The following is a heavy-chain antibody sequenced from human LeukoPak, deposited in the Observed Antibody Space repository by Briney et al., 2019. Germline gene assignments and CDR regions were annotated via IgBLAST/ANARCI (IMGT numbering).Heavy chain of an antibody. J-gene: IGHJ4*02. Sequence: PPGGSLRLSCAASGFTFGSYWMHWVRQAPGKGLVWVSRINTDGGSTTYADSVKGRFTISRDNAKNTLYLQMNSLRAEDTAVYYCAKVEDYSNYHRAPFDYWGQGTLVTVSS. CDR2: INTDGGST. V-gene: IGHV3-74*01. CDR1: GFTFGSYW. D-gene: IGHD4-11*01. CDR3: AKVEDYSNYHRAPFDY.